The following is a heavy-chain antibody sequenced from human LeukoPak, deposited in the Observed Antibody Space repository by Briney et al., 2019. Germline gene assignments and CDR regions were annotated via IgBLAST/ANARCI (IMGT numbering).Heavy chain of an antibody. CDR2: ISSSSSHI. Sequence: GGSLRLSCAASGFTFSSYSMNWVRQAPGKGLEWVSSISSSSSHIYYADSVKGRFTISRDNAKNSLYLQMNSLRAEDTAVYYCARRRYYVDYWGQGTLVTVSS. V-gene: IGHV3-21*01. CDR1: GFTFSSYS. CDR3: ARRRYYVDY. J-gene: IGHJ4*02.